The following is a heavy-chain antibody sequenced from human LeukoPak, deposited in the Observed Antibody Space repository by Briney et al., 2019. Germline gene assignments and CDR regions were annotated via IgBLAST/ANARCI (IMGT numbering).Heavy chain of an antibody. CDR1: GFTFSSYA. J-gene: IGHJ4*02. CDR2: ISYDGSNK. D-gene: IGHD3-3*01. Sequence: PGGSLRLSCAASGFTFSSYAMSWVRQAPGKGLEWVAVISYDGSNKYYADSVKGRFTISRDNSKNTLYLQMNSLRAEDTAVYYCAKDSDALRFLEWSTFDYWGQGTLVTVSS. CDR3: AKDSDALRFLEWSTFDY. V-gene: IGHV3-30-3*01.